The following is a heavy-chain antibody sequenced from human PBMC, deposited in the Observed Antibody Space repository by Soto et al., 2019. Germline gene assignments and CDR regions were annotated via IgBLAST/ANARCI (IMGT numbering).Heavy chain of an antibody. CDR1: GGTFNIYA. D-gene: IGHD2-2*01. CDR3: ARGSAVRPASRTLVY. CDR2: IIPIVGTA. J-gene: IGHJ4*02. V-gene: IGHV1-69*01. Sequence: QVQLVQSGAEVKKPGSSVKVSCKASGGTFNIYAISWVRQAPGQGLEWMGGIIPIVGTANYAQNFQGRLRSIADEATRTLYMELRRLRSEDTALYFCARGSAVRPASRTLVYWGQGTLVTVSS.